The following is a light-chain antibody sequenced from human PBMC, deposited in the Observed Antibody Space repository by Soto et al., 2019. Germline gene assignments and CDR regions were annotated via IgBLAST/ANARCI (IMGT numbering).Light chain of an antibody. CDR1: QSVSSN. J-gene: IGKJ4*01. CDR3: QQYNNWPLT. Sequence: EILVTQSSATLSVSPGERATLSCRASQSVSSNLAWYMQKPGQAPRLLIYGASTRATGIPARFSGSGSGTEFTLTISSLQSEDFVVYYCQQYNNWPLTFGGGTKVEIK. CDR2: GAS. V-gene: IGKV3-15*01.